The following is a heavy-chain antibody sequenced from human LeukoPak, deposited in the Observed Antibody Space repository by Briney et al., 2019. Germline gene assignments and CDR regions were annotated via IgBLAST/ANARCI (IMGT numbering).Heavy chain of an antibody. Sequence: GGSLRLSCAASGFTFSSYWMSWVRQAPGKGLDWVANIKQDGSEKYYVDSVKGRFTISRDNAKNSLYLQMNSLRAEDTAVYYCARDVPPKQHGLDYWGQGTLVTVSS. J-gene: IGHJ4*02. D-gene: IGHD6-13*01. V-gene: IGHV3-7*03. CDR3: ARDVPPKQHGLDY. CDR2: IKQDGSEK. CDR1: GFTFSSYW.